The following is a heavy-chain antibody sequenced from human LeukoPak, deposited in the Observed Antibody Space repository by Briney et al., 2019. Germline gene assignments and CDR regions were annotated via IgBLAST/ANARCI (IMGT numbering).Heavy chain of an antibody. CDR3: ARVAGDGYNSISYDH. J-gene: IGHJ4*02. CDR2: INPNSGGT. Sequence: RASVKVSCKASGYTFTGYYMHWVRQAPGQGLEWMGWINPNSGGTNYAQKFQGRVTMTRDTSISTAYMELSRLRSDDTAVYYCARVAGDGYNSISYDHWGQGTLVTVSS. V-gene: IGHV1-2*02. D-gene: IGHD5-24*01. CDR1: GYTFTGYY.